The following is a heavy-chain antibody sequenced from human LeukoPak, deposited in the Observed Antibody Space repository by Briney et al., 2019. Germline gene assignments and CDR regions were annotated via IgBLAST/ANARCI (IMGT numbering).Heavy chain of an antibody. CDR1: GFTFSSYN. V-gene: IGHV3-21*01. Sequence: GGSLRLSCAASGFTFSSYNFNWVRQAPGQGLEWVSSINSRSTSIYYADSVKGRFTISRDNAKDSLYLQMNSLRAEDTAVYYCARDGRQSGFTAAGYYYDYMDVWGKGTTVTVSS. D-gene: IGHD5-12*01. J-gene: IGHJ6*03. CDR3: ARDGRQSGFTAAGYYYDYMDV. CDR2: INSRSTSI.